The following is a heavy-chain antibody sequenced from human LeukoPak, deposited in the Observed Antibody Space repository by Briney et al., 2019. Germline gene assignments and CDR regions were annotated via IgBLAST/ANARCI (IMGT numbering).Heavy chain of an antibody. V-gene: IGHV4-34*01. Sequence: SETLSLTCTVSGGSISSYYWSWIRQPPGKGLEWIGEINDSGSTNYNPSLKSRVTISVDTSKNQFSLKLSSVTAANTAVYYCARGRVDTIFGVVIIEGPSYYYYMDVWGKGTTVTVSS. D-gene: IGHD3-3*01. CDR2: INDSGST. J-gene: IGHJ6*03. CDR3: ARGRVDTIFGVVIIEGPSYYYYMDV. CDR1: GGSISSYY.